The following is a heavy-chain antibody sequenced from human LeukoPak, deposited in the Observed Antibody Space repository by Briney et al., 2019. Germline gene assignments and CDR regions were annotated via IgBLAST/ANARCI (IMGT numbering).Heavy chain of an antibody. CDR1: GFTFSSYS. J-gene: IGHJ5*02. D-gene: IGHD2-2*01. V-gene: IGHV3-21*01. Sequence: KTGGSLRLSCAASGFTFSSYSMNWVRQAPGKGLEWVSSISSSSSYIYYADSVKGRFTTSRDNAKNSLYLQMNSLRAGDTAVYYCARVSSTSWDDWFDPWGQGTLVTVSS. CDR3: ARVSSTSWDDWFDP. CDR2: ISSSSSYI.